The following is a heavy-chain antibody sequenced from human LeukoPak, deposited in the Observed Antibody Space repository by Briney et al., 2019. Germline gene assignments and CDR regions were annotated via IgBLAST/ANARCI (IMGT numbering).Heavy chain of an antibody. D-gene: IGHD3-22*01. Sequence: GGSLRLSCAASGFTFSTYSMNWVRQAPGKGLEWVSSISSSSSYIYYADSVKGRFTISRDNAKNSLYLQMNSLRAEDTAVYYCASGGPYYYDSSGYPHWGQGTLVTVSS. CDR2: ISSSSSYI. CDR1: GFTFSTYS. V-gene: IGHV3-21*01. J-gene: IGHJ4*02. CDR3: ASGGPYYYDSSGYPH.